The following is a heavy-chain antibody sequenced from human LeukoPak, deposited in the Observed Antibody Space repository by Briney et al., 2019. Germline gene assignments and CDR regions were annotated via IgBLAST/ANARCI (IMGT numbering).Heavy chain of an antibody. CDR2: IKSKTDGGTT. CDR3: TTDLSDYYFDY. Sequence: GGSLRLSCAASGFTFSDYYMSWVRQAPGKGLEWVGRIKSKTDGGTTDYAAPVKGRFTISRDDSKDTLYLQMNSLETEDTAVYYCTTDLSDYYFDYWGQGTLVTVSS. J-gene: IGHJ4*02. CDR1: GFTFSDYY. V-gene: IGHV3-15*01. D-gene: IGHD2-21*01.